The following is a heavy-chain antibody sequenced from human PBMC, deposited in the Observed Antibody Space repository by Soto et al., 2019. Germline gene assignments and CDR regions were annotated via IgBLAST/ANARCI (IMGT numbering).Heavy chain of an antibody. D-gene: IGHD2-15*01. CDR2: ISSSSSPI. J-gene: IGHJ4*02. CDR3: ARDLFPSYCSGGSCHPTSYDY. V-gene: IGHV3-48*01. CDR1: GFTFSSYS. Sequence: GGSLRLSCAASGFTFSSYSMNWVRQAPGKGLEWVSYISSSSSPIYYACSVKGRFTISRDNAKNSLYLQMNSLRAEDTAVYYCARDLFPSYCSGGSCHPTSYDYWGQGTLVTVSS.